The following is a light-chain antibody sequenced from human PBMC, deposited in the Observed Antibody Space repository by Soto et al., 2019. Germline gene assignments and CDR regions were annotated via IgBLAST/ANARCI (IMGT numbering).Light chain of an antibody. CDR3: SSYAGSNNV. J-gene: IGLJ2*01. V-gene: IGLV2-8*01. CDR2: EVS. CDR1: SSDVGGYNY. Sequence: QSVLTQPPSASGSPGQSVTISCTGTSSDVGGYNYVSWYQQYPGKAPKLMIYEVSKRPSGFPDRFAGSKSGNTASLTVSGLQAEDEADYYCSSYAGSNNVFGGGTKLTVL.